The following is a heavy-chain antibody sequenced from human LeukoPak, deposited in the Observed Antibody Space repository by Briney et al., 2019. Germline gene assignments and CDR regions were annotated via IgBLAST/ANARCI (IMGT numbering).Heavy chain of an antibody. Sequence: GGSLRLSCAASGFTFSSYSMTWVRQAPGKGLEWVSSISSGSGYLYDADSVKGRFTVSRDNAKNTLYLQMNSLRAEATAVYYCARGSNTVQREDRNDYWGQGTLVTVSS. CDR2: ISSGSGYL. CDR1: GFTFSSYS. CDR3: ARGSNTVQREDRNDY. J-gene: IGHJ4*02. D-gene: IGHD2/OR15-2a*01. V-gene: IGHV3-21*01.